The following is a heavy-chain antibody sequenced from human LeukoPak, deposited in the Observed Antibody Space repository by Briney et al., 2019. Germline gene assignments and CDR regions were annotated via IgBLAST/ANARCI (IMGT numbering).Heavy chain of an antibody. CDR2: INNSGDTI. J-gene: IGHJ4*02. CDR1: GFTFSNYA. CDR3: VKDSYDWNQGYFDY. Sequence: GGSLRLSCAASGFTFSNYAMGWVRQAPGKGLEWVSIINNSGDTIHYTDSVRGRFTVSRDNSKNTLFLQMNSLRAEDTAVYHCVKDSYDWNQGYFDYWGQGTLVTVSS. D-gene: IGHD1-20*01. V-gene: IGHV3-23*01.